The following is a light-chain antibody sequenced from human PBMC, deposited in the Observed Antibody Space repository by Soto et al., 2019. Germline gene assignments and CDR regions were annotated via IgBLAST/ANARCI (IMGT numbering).Light chain of an antibody. CDR1: QSVDNY. CDR2: DAS. CDR3: QQRRTWPPIT. Sequence: EIVLTQSPATLSLSPGEGAALSCRASQSVDNYLAWYQQKSGQAPRLLIYDASKRANGIPARFSGSGSGTDFTLTISSLEPEDFAVYYCQQRRTWPPITFGQGTRLEIK. V-gene: IGKV3-11*01. J-gene: IGKJ5*01.